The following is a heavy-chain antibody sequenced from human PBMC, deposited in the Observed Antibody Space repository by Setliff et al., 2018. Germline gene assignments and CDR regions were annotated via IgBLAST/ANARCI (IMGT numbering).Heavy chain of an antibody. CDR2: ISYDGINK. CDR1: GFTFSSYA. J-gene: IGHJ1*01. Sequence: GGSLRLSCAASGFTFSSYAMHWVRQAPGKGLEWEAVISYDGINKYYADSVKGRFPISRDNAKNSLYRQMNSLIAEYTAVFYCAREDYDSSGYYGDAEYFQHWGQGTLVTVSS. D-gene: IGHD3-22*01. CDR3: AREDYDSSGYYGDAEYFQH. V-gene: IGHV3-30*04.